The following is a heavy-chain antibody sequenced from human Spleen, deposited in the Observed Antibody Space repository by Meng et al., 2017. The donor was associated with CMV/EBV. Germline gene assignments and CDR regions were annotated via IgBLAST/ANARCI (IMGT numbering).Heavy chain of an antibody. CDR2: INTNSGAT. CDR1: GFTLTNYG. D-gene: IGHD3-16*02. J-gene: IGHJ4*02. V-gene: IGHV1-18*01. Sequence: KASGFTLTNYGSSWVRQAPGQGLEWMGWINTNSGATNSVQKLQGRFTMTSDSSITTAYMELSSLRSDDTAVYYCARLSFFDSPGLDYWGQGTLVTVSS. CDR3: ARLSFFDSPGLDY.